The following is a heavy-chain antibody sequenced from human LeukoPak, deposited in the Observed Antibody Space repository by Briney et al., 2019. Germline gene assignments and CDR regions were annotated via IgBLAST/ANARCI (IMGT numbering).Heavy chain of an antibody. Sequence: PGGSLRLSCAASGFTFSSYWMSWVRQAPGKGLEWVANIKQDGSEKYYVDSVKGRFTISRDNAKNSLYLQMNSLRAEDTAVYYCAGSSYYGSGNDAFDIWGQGTMVTVSS. D-gene: IGHD3-10*01. CDR3: AGSSYYGSGNDAFDI. CDR2: IKQDGSEK. J-gene: IGHJ3*02. V-gene: IGHV3-7*01. CDR1: GFTFSSYW.